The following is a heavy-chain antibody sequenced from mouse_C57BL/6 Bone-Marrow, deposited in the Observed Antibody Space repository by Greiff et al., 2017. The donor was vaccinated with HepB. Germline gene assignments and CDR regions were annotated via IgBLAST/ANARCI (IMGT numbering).Heavy chain of an antibody. D-gene: IGHD2-3*01. V-gene: IGHV14-4*01. CDR1: GFNIKDDY. Sequence: VQLKESGAELVRPGASVKLSCTASGFNIKDDYMHWVKQRPEQGLEWIGWIDPENGDTEYASKLQGKATITADTSSNTAYLQLSSLTSEDTAVYYCTTSGYYMDYWGQGTSVTVSS. J-gene: IGHJ4*01. CDR2: IDPENGDT. CDR3: TTSGYYMDY.